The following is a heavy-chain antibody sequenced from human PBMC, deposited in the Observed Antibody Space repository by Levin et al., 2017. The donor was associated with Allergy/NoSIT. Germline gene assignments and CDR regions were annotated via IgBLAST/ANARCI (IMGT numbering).Heavy chain of an antibody. CDR2: IYTVGNT. V-gene: IGHV3-53*01. J-gene: IGHJ5*02. Sequence: GGSLRLSCAASGFTISNNYMNWVRQAPGKGLEWVSVIYTVGNTYYADSVKGRFTISRDNSKNTLYLQMNSLRAEDTAVYYCARDQFLYGSASGGWFDPWGPGTLVTVSS. CDR3: ARDQFLYGSASGGWFDP. CDR1: GFTISNNY. D-gene: IGHD3-10*01.